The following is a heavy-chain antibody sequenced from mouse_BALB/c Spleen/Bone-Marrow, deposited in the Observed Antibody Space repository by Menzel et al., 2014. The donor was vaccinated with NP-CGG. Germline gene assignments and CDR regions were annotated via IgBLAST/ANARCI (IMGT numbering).Heavy chain of an antibody. CDR2: IDPANGNT. V-gene: IGHV14-3*02. CDR3: ARWEYYAMDY. Sequence: EVKVVESGAELVKPGASVKLSCTASGFNIKDTYMHWVMQRPEQGLEWIGRIDPANGNTKYDPKFQGKATITADTSSNTAYLQLSSLTSEDTAVYYCARWEYYAMDYWGQGTSVTVSS. D-gene: IGHD4-1*01. CDR1: GFNIKDTY. J-gene: IGHJ4*01.